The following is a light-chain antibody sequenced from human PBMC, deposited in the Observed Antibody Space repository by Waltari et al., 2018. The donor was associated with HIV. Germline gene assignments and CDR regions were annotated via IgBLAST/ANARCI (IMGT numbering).Light chain of an antibody. Sequence: QSVLTQPPSASGTPGQRVTISCSGSSSNIGRNYVSWYQQLPRTAPNLLIHRNNQRPSGVPDRFSGSKSGTSVSLAISGLRSEDEADYYCAAWDDRLSGWVFGGGTKLTV. CDR2: RNN. J-gene: IGLJ3*02. V-gene: IGLV1-47*01. CDR3: AAWDDRLSGWV. CDR1: SSNIGRNY.